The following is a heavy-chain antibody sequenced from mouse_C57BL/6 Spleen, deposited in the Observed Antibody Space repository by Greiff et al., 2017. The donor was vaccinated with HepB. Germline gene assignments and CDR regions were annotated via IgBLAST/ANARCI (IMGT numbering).Heavy chain of an antibody. Sequence: EVKLMESGGGLVKPGGSLKLSCAASGFTFSDYGMHWVRQAPEKGLEWVAYISSGSSTIYYADTVKGRFTISRDNAKNTLFLQMTSRRSEDTALYYCARTGRYAMDYWGQGTSVTVSS. V-gene: IGHV5-17*01. J-gene: IGHJ4*01. CDR2: ISSGSSTI. D-gene: IGHD4-1*01. CDR3: ARTGRYAMDY. CDR1: GFTFSDYG.